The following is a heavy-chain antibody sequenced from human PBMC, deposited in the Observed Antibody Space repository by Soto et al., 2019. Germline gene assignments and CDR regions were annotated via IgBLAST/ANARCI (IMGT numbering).Heavy chain of an antibody. CDR3: ARGTVWFGELLKALWFAP. D-gene: IGHD3-10*01. CDR1: GASISGYY. CDR2: ISYSGGT. V-gene: IGHV4-59*01. J-gene: IGHJ5*02. Sequence: PSETLSLTCTVSGASISGYYWSWIRKSAGKGLEWIGYISYSGGTNYNPSLKSRVTMSVDTSKNQFSLKLSSVTAADTAIYYCARGTVWFGELLKALWFAPWGQGTLVTVSS.